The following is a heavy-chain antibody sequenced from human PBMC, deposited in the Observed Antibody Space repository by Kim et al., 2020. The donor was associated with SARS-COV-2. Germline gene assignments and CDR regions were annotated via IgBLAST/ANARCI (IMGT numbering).Heavy chain of an antibody. CDR3: AKDRTAADWVRALHYYYYMDV. J-gene: IGHJ6*03. CDR1: GFTFSSYG. CDR2: ISYDGSNK. V-gene: IGHV3-30*18. D-gene: IGHD6-13*01. Sequence: GGSLRLSCAASGFTFSSYGMHWVRQAPGKGLEWVAVISYDGSNKYYADSVKGRFTISRDNSKNTLYLQMNSLRAEDTAVYYCAKDRTAADWVRALHYYYYMDVWGKGTTVTVSS.